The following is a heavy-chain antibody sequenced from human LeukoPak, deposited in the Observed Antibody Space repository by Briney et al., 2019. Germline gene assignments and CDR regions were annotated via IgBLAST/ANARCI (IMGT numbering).Heavy chain of an antibody. CDR3: ARVYSGEYYYYYYMDV. D-gene: IGHD2-15*01. CDR1: GYNFTSYD. J-gene: IGHJ6*03. CDR2: ISAYNGHT. V-gene: IGHV1-18*01. Sequence: ASVKVSCTASGYNFTSYDISWVRQAPGQGLEWMGWISAYNGHTNYAQKLQGRVTMTADTSTSTAYMELRSLRSDDTAVYYCARVYSGEYYYYYYMDVWGKGTTVTVSS.